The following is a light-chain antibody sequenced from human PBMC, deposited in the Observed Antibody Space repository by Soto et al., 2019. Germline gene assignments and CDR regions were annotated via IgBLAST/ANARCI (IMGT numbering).Light chain of an antibody. CDR3: QQYYGSPYT. J-gene: IGKJ2*01. Sequence: DIQLTQSPSTLSASVGDRVTITCRASQSINIWLAWYQQKPGKAPKLLMSKASSLEGGVPSTFSGSGSVTEFPLTISSLQPDDFATYYCQQYYGSPYTFGQGTKLDI. CDR1: QSINIW. CDR2: KAS. V-gene: IGKV1-5*03.